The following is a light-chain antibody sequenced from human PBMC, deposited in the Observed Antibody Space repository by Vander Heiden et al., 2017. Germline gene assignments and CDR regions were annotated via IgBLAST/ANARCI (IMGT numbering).Light chain of an antibody. Sequence: DIVMTQSPDSLAVSLGERATINCKSSQSVLYSSNNKNYLAWYQQKPGQSPNLLIYWASTRESAVPDPFTGSGSRRDFTLTISSLQGEAMAVYFSQRDESTPSTFGPGTKLEIK. CDR2: WAS. CDR1: QSVLYSSNNKNY. CDR3: QRDESTPST. J-gene: IGKJ2*01. V-gene: IGKV4-1*01.